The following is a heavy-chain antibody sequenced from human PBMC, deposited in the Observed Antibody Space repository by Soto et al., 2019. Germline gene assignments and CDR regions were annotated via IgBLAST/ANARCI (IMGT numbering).Heavy chain of an antibody. CDR3: ARHVPPGGYDLGGGPRSPDWFDP. V-gene: IGHV5-10-1*01. J-gene: IGHJ5*02. D-gene: IGHD5-12*01. Sequence: PGESLKISCKGSGYSFTSYWISWVRQMPGKGLEWMGRIDPSDSYTNYSPSFQGHVTISADKSISTAYLQWSSLKASDTAMYYCARHVPPGGYDLGGGPRSPDWFDPWGQGTLVTVPQ. CDR2: IDPSDSYT. CDR1: GYSFTSYW.